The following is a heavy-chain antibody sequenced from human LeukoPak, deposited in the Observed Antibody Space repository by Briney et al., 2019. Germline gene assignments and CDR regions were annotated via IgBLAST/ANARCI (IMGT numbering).Heavy chain of an antibody. CDR1: GGSFSGYY. CDR2: INHSGST. V-gene: IGHV4-34*01. CDR3: ARGIPGRSIDY. J-gene: IGHJ4*02. Sequence: PSXTLSLTCAVYGGSFSGYYWSWIRQPPGKGLEWIGEINHSGSTNYNPSLKRRVNISVDKSKNQFSLKLSSVTAADTAVYYCARGIPGRSIDYWGQGTLVTVSS. D-gene: IGHD3-16*02.